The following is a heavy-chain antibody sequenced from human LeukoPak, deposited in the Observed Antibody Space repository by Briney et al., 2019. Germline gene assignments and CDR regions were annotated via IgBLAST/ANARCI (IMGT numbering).Heavy chain of an antibody. CDR3: ARVRDSSGWYELDY. CDR2: IYSGGST. CDR1: GFTVSSNY. J-gene: IGHJ4*02. V-gene: IGHV3-66*01. Sequence: GFLRLSCAASGFTVSSNYMSWVRQAPGKGLEWVSVIYSGGSTYYADSVKGRFTISRDNSKNTLYLQMNSLRAEDTAVYYCARVRDSSGWYELDYWGQGTLVTVSS. D-gene: IGHD6-19*01.